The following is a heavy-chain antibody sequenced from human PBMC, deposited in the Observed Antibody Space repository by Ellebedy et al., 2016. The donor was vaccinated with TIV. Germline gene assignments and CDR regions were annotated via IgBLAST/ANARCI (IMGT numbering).Heavy chain of an antibody. Sequence: GESLKISCAASGFSFSDHYMSWIRQAPGKGLEWISFISTRSSHTNYADSVKGRFTISRDKARNSLYLQMNSLRAEDTAVYYCATFRFNWNYFDSWGQGTLVTVSS. J-gene: IGHJ4*02. CDR2: ISTRSSHT. CDR1: GFSFSDHY. CDR3: ATFRFNWNYFDS. D-gene: IGHD1-20*01. V-gene: IGHV3-11*06.